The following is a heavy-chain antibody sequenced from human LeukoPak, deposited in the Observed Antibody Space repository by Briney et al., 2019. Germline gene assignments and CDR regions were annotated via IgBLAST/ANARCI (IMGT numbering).Heavy chain of an antibody. CDR2: INPNSGGT. Sequence: ASVKVSCKASGYTFTTSSMNWVRQAPGQGLEWMGWINPNSGGTNYAQKFQGRVTMTRDTSISTAYMELSRLRSDDTAVYYCARVLLWFGESAWDYYYMDVWGKGTTVTVSS. CDR3: ARVLLWFGESAWDYYYMDV. CDR1: GYTFTTSS. D-gene: IGHD3-10*01. J-gene: IGHJ6*03. V-gene: IGHV1-2*02.